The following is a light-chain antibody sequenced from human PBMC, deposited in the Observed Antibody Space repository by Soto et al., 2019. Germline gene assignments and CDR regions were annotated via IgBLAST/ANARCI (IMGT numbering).Light chain of an antibody. CDR2: GAS. CDR3: QQYYDWPIT. V-gene: IGKV3-15*01. CDR1: QSVSRY. J-gene: IGKJ5*01. Sequence: EIVMTPSPASLSVSPGEGATLSCTASQSVSRYLAWYQQKPGQAPRLLIHGASTRAVGVPARFSGSWSGTDFTLTISSLQSEDFAVYYCQQYYDWPITFGQGTRLEIK.